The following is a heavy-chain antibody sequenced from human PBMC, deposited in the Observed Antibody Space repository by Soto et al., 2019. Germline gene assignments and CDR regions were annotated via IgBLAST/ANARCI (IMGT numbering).Heavy chain of an antibody. Sequence: SVKVSCKASGFTFTSSAVQWVRQARGQRLEWIGWIVVGSGNTNYAQKFQERVTITRDMSTSTAYMELSSLRSEDTAVYYCAAVGFGYSYGSSWGQGTLVTVSS. CDR2: IVVGSGNT. D-gene: IGHD5-18*01. J-gene: IGHJ5*02. CDR3: AAVGFGYSYGSS. V-gene: IGHV1-58*01. CDR1: GFTFTSSA.